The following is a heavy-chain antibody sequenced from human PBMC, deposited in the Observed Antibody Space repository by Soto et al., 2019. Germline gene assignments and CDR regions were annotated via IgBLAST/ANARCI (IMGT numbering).Heavy chain of an antibody. CDR3: ARQENS. J-gene: IGHJ1*01. Sequence: SETRSLTCTVSGGSISSSTQYWGWIRQPPGKGLEWIASIYQSGRTYYNPSFKSRVSISVDPSKNQFSLILNSVTAADTAVYYCARQENSWGQGTLVT. CDR1: GGSISSSTQY. CDR2: IYQSGRT. D-gene: IGHD1-7*01. V-gene: IGHV4-39*01.